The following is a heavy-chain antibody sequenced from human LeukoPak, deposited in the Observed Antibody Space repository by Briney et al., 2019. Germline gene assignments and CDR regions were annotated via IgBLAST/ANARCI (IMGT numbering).Heavy chain of an antibody. V-gene: IGHV3-30*18. Sequence: PGGSLRLSCAASGFTFSSYGMHWVRRAPGKGLEWVAVISYDGSNKYYADSVKGRFTISRDNSKNTLYLQMNSLRAEDTAVYYCAKAFLLGYSIDYWGQGTLVTVSS. CDR3: AKAFLLGYSIDY. D-gene: IGHD5-24*01. CDR1: GFTFSSYG. J-gene: IGHJ4*02. CDR2: ISYDGSNK.